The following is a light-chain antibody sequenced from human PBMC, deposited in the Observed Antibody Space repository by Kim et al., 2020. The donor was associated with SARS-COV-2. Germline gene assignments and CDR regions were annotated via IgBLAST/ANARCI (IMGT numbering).Light chain of an antibody. CDR2: QDS. CDR3: QAWDSSTYV. CDR1: NLGDKY. J-gene: IGLJ1*01. Sequence: SYELTQPPSVSVSPGQTASITCSGDNLGDKYACWYQQTPGQSPVLVIYQDSKRPSGIPERFSGSNSGNTATLTISGTQAMDEADYYCQAWDSSTYVFGTG. V-gene: IGLV3-1*01.